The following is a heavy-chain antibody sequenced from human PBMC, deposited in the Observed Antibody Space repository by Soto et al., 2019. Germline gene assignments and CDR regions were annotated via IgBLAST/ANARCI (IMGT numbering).Heavy chain of an antibody. D-gene: IGHD5-12*01. CDR1: GFTFSSYA. V-gene: IGHV3-64*01. CDR2: INSNGGST. Sequence: GGSLRLSCAASGFTFSSYAMHWVRQAPGKGLEYVSAINSNGGSTDYANSVKGRFTISRDNSKNTLCLQMGSLRAEDMAVYYYARGSNGYHFDYWGQGTLVTVSS. J-gene: IGHJ4*02. CDR3: ARGSNGYHFDY.